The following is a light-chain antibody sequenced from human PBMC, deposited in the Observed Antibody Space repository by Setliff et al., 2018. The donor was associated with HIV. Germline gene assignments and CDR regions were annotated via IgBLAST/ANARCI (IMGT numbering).Light chain of an antibody. CDR3: CSYASGSTSLFV. J-gene: IGLJ1*01. Sequence: QSALAQPASVSGSPGQSITNSCTGTSTDVGTYNLVSWYQQHPGKAPKVMIYEVSKRPSGISNRFSGSKSGNTASLTISGLQPEDESDYYCCSYASGSTSLFVFGTGTKVTVL. CDR2: EVS. V-gene: IGLV2-23*02. CDR1: STDVGTYNL.